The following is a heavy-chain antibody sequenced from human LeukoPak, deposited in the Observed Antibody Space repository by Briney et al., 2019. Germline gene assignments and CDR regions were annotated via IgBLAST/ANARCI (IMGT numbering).Heavy chain of an antibody. CDR2: ISSSSNYI. J-gene: IGHJ4*02. Sequence: PGGSLRLSCAASGFTFSSYSMNWVRQAPGKGLEWVSSISSSSNYIYYADSVKGRFTISRDNAKNSLYLQMNSLRAEDTAVYYCARGPMITFGGVIVSFDYWGQGTLVTVSS. CDR1: GFTFSSYS. V-gene: IGHV3-21*01. D-gene: IGHD3-16*02. CDR3: ARGPMITFGGVIVSFDY.